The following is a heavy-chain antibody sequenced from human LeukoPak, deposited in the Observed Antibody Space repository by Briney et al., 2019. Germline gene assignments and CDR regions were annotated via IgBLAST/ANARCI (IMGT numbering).Heavy chain of an antibody. D-gene: IGHD3-9*01. J-gene: IGHJ4*02. V-gene: IGHV4-34*01. Sequence: SETLSLTCAVYGGPFSGYHWSWIRQPPGKGLEWIGEINHSGSTNYNPSLKSRVTISVDTSKNQFSLKLSSVTAADTAVYYCAREGRYFDWLLKGYYFDYWGQGTLVTVSS. CDR2: INHSGST. CDR1: GGPFSGYH. CDR3: AREGRYFDWLLKGYYFDY.